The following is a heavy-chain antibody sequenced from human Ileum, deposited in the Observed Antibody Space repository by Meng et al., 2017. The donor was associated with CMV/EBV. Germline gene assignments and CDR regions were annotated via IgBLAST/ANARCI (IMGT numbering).Heavy chain of an antibody. D-gene: IGHD2-2*01. CDR2: IHTSGTT. CDR3: AREKSSCTSSTCYGVDS. CDR1: VVSTSIYY. Sequence: GPVRVNLATPLTITCTVSVVSTSIYYRSWIRQSAGKGPEWIGRIHTSGTTNYNPSLKSRVTLSLDTSKDQFSLKLTSVTAADTAVYYCAREKSSCTSSTCYGVDSWGQGTLVTVSS. V-gene: IGHV4-4*07. J-gene: IGHJ4*02.